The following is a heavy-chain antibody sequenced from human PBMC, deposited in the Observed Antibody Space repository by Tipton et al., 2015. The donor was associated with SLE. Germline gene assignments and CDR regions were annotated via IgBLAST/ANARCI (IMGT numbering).Heavy chain of an antibody. Sequence: TLSLTCTVSGGSITSGNYYWGWIRQPPGKDLEWIGFIYYSGTTYYNPSLKSRLTISVDRSKNQFSLKVSSVTAADTAVYYCARVHSSSWYRAFDIWGQGTMVTVSS. CDR1: GGSITSGNYY. CDR2: IYYSGTT. V-gene: IGHV4-30-4*01. D-gene: IGHD6-13*01. J-gene: IGHJ3*02. CDR3: ARVHSSSWYRAFDI.